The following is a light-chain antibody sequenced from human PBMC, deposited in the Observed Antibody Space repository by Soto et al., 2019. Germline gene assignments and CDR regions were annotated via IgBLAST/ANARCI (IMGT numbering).Light chain of an antibody. CDR2: EVT. CDR3: NSYAGSNKFTV. Sequence: QSALTQPPSASGSPGQSVTISCTGTSSDVGGYNYVSWYQQHPGKAPKLMIYEVTKRPSGVPDRFSGSKSGNTASLTVSGLQAEDEADYYCNSYAGSNKFTVFDTGTKLTIL. J-gene: IGLJ1*01. V-gene: IGLV2-8*01. CDR1: SSDVGGYNY.